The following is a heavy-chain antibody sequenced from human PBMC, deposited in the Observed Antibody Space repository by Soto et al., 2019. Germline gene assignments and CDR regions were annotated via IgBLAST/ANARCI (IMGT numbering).Heavy chain of an antibody. Sequence: EEQLVESGGSLVKPGGSLRLSCAASGFTFSSYSMNWVRQAPGKGLEWVSSISSSSSYIYYADSVKGRFTISRDNAKNSLNLQMNSLRAEDTAVYYCARDDGGSGWSNDYWGQGTLVTVSS. CDR2: ISSSSSYI. CDR1: GFTFSSYS. J-gene: IGHJ4*02. D-gene: IGHD6-19*01. CDR3: ARDDGGSGWSNDY. V-gene: IGHV3-21*01.